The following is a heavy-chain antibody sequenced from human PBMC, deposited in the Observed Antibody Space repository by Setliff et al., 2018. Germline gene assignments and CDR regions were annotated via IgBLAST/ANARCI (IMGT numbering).Heavy chain of an antibody. CDR1: GGSVSSSGFF. D-gene: IGHD2-15*01. CDR3: GRGFSRIEGWGNWFDP. V-gene: IGHV4-39*01. CDR2: IYDSGSS. J-gene: IGHJ5*02. Sequence: PSETLSLTCTVSGGSVSSSGFFWGWLRQAPGKGLEWIGNIYDSGSSNYNASLKSRLIIPRDTSKNQISLKLTSVTAADTAVYYCGRGFSRIEGWGNWFDPWGQGILVTVSS.